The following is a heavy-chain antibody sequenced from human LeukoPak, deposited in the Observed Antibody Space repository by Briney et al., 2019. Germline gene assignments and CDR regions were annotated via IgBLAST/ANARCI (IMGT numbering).Heavy chain of an antibody. CDR3: ARQYLYYFDY. CDR1: CGSISSDY. V-gene: IGHV4-59*08. Sequence: SETLSLTCTVSCGSISSDYWSWIRQPPGKGLEWIGYIYYSGSTNYNPSLKSRVTISVDTSKNQFSLKLSSVTAADTAVYYCARQYLYYFDYWGQGTLVTVSS. CDR2: IYYSGST. J-gene: IGHJ4*02.